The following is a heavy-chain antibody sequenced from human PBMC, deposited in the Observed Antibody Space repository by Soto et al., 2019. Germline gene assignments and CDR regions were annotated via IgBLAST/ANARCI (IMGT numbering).Heavy chain of an antibody. CDR1: GFTFSSYT. Sequence: EVQLLESGGGLVQPGGSLRLSCAASGFTFSSYTMSWVRQGPGKGLEWVSGISSSGGSKVYADSVKGRFTISRDNFKNPRHQQMKSLRAEDTAVYYSAKGWGDYWSQGTPVTVSS. CDR3: AKGWGDY. J-gene: IGHJ4*02. CDR2: ISSSGGSK. D-gene: IGHD6-19*01. V-gene: IGHV3-23*01.